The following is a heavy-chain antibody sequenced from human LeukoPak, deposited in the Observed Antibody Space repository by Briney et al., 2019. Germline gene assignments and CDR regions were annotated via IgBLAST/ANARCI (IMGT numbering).Heavy chain of an antibody. Sequence: PGGSLRLSCAASGFTFNSYWMSWVRQAPGKGLEWVAIIKQDGSEKYYVDSVKGRFTISRDNAKNSLYLQMNSLRAEDTAVYYCASVRECQLQNAPFDYWGQGTLVTVSS. CDR3: ASVRECQLQNAPFDY. D-gene: IGHD2-2*01. CDR1: GFTFNSYW. J-gene: IGHJ4*02. V-gene: IGHV3-7*01. CDR2: IKQDGSEK.